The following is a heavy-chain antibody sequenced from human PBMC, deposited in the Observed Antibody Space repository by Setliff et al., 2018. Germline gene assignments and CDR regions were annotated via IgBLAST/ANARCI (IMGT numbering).Heavy chain of an antibody. V-gene: IGHV3-30*02. J-gene: IGHJ4*02. CDR3: AKGLKSSGPDWYFDY. CDR2: IRHDGNNK. D-gene: IGHD3-22*01. Sequence: GESLKISCATSGFSFSNYGMHWVRQAPGKGLEWVSFIRHDGNNKYYKDSVRGRFTISRDNSKNTVYLQMNSLRPEDTAVYYCAKGLKSSGPDWYFDYWGPGTLVTVSS. CDR1: GFSFSNYG.